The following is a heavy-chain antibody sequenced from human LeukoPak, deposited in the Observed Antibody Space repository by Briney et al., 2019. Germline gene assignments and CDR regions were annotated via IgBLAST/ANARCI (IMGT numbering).Heavy chain of an antibody. J-gene: IGHJ3*02. V-gene: IGHV4-59*08. CDR1: GASISSYY. Sequence: SETLSLTCAVSGASISSYYWSWIRQPPGKTLEWIGYITYSGSTIYNPSLKSRVTISVDTSKNQFSLKLSSVTAADTAVYYCARHYSGSRYDAFDIWGQGTMVTVSS. D-gene: IGHD2-15*01. CDR2: ITYSGST. CDR3: ARHYSGSRYDAFDI.